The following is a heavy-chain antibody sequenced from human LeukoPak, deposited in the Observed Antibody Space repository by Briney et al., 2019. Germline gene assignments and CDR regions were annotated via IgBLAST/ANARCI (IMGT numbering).Heavy chain of an antibody. J-gene: IGHJ6*03. CDR1: GFTFRSSG. V-gene: IGHV3-23*01. D-gene: IGHD3-10*01. Sequence: GGSLRLSCAASGFTFRSSGMSWVRQAPGKGLEWVSAISGSGDSTYYADSVKGRFTISRDNSKNTLYLQMNSLRAEDTAVYYCAKVPYGSGSYYYYYYMDVWGKGTTVTISS. CDR2: ISGSGDST. CDR3: AKVPYGSGSYYYYYYMDV.